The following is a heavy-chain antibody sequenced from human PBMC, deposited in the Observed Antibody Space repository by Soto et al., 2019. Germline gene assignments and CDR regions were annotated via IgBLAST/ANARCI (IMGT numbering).Heavy chain of an antibody. CDR2: IVVGSGNT. CDR1: GFTFTSSA. D-gene: IGHD3-9*01. Sequence: SVKVSCKASGFTFTSSAVQWVRQARGQRLEWIGWIVVGSGNTNYAQKFQERVAITRDMSTSTAYMELSSLRSEDTAVYYCAADFYYDILTGLTWGQGTLVTVSS. V-gene: IGHV1-58*01. CDR3: AADFYYDILTGLT. J-gene: IGHJ5*02.